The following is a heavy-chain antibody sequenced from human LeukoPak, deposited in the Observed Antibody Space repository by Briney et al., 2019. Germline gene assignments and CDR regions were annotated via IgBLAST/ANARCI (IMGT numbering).Heavy chain of an antibody. CDR1: GYTFTSYD. J-gene: IGHJ5*02. D-gene: IGHD2-15*01. Sequence: ASVKVSCKASGYTFTSYDINWVRQATGQGLEWMGWMNPNSGNTGYAQKFQGRVTMTRNTSISTAYMELSSLRSEDTAVYYCARGTDIVVVVAALWFDPWGQGTLVTVSS. V-gene: IGHV1-8*01. CDR3: ARGTDIVVVVAALWFDP. CDR2: MNPNSGNT.